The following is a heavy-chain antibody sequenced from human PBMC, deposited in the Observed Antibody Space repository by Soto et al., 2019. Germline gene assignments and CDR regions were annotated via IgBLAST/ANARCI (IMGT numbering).Heavy chain of an antibody. D-gene: IGHD3-16*01. CDR3: ARREVWGNWFDT. V-gene: IGHV4-59*08. Sequence: QVQLQESGPGLVKPSETLSLTCTVSGGSISSYYWSWIRQPPGKGLEWIGYIYYSGSTNYNPSLKSRVTISVDTSKNQFSLKLSSVTAADTAVYYCARREVWGNWFDTWGQGTLVTVSS. CDR1: GGSISSYY. CDR2: IYYSGST. J-gene: IGHJ5*02.